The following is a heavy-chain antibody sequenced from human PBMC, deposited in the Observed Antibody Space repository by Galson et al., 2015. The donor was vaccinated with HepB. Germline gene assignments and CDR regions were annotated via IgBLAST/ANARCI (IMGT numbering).Heavy chain of an antibody. CDR3: ATRVGLYSSNDYYYYGMDV. J-gene: IGHJ6*02. V-gene: IGHV1-69*13. CDR2: IIPIFGTA. CDR1: GGTFSSYA. Sequence: SVKVSCKASGGTFSSYAISWVRQAPGQGLEWMGGIIPIFGTANYAQKFQGRVTITADESTSTAYMELSSLRSEDTAVYYCATRVGLYSSNDYYYYGMDVWGQGTTVTVSS. D-gene: IGHD6-13*01.